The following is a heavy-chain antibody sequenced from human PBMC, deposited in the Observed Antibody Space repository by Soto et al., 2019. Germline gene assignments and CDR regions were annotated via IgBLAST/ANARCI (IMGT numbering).Heavy chain of an antibody. V-gene: IGHV1-69*02. CDR1: GGTFSRYT. CDR3: ARGNYPRSPY. J-gene: IGHJ4*02. CDR2: IIPILGIA. Sequence: QVQLVQSGAEVKKPGSSVKVSCKASGGTFSRYTISWLRQAPGQGLEWMGRIIPILGIANYAQKFQGRVTITADKSTSTAYMELSSLRSEDTAVYYCARGNYPRSPYWGKGTLVTVSS. D-gene: IGHD4-4*01.